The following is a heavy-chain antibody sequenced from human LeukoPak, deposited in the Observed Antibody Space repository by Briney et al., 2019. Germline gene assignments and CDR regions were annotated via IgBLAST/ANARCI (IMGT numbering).Heavy chain of an antibody. V-gene: IGHV1-69*04. CDR1: GGTFSSYA. CDR2: IIPILGIA. CDR3: ARGGYSSSWYLPVFDY. J-gene: IGHJ4*02. D-gene: IGHD6-13*01. Sequence: SVTVSCKASGGTFSSYAISWVRQAPGQGLEWMGRIIPILGIANYAQKFQGRVTITADKSTSTAYMELSSLRSEDTAVYYCARGGYSSSWYLPVFDYWGQGTLVTVSS.